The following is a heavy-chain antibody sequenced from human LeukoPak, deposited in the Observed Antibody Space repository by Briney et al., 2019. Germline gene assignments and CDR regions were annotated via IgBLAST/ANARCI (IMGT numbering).Heavy chain of an antibody. D-gene: IGHD3-22*01. CDR3: ARDRGLWYYDSSGPLDY. J-gene: IGHJ4*02. CDR1: GYTFIGYY. V-gene: IGHV1-2*02. CDR2: INPNSGGT. Sequence: ASVKVSCKASGYTFIGYYMHWVRQAPGQGLEWMGWINPNSGGTNYAQKFQGRVTMTRDTSIGAAYMELSRLRSDDTAVYYCARDRGLWYYDSSGPLDYWGQGTLVTVSS.